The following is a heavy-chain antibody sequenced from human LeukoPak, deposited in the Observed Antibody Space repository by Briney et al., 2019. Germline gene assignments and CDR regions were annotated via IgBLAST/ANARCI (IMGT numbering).Heavy chain of an antibody. Sequence: GGSLRLSCAASGFTFGIYAMNWVRQAPGKGLEWVSYIGPSGSNIYYADSVKGRFTISRDNSKNTLYLQMNSLRAEDTALYYCARDGYFGSDSVTGAGALGDYYMDVWGKGTTVTVSS. D-gene: IGHD3-9*01. J-gene: IGHJ6*03. CDR3: ARDGYFGSDSVTGAGALGDYYMDV. CDR1: GFTFGIYA. CDR2: IGPSGSNI. V-gene: IGHV3-48*01.